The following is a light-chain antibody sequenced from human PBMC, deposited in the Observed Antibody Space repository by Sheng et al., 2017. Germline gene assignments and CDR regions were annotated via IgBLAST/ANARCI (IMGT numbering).Light chain of an antibody. CDR1: SSNIGSNY. Sequence: QSVLTQPPSASGTPGQRVVISCSGSSSNIGSNYVYWYQQLPGSAPKLLIYSNNQRPSGVSNRFSASKSGNTASLTISGLQADDEADYYCNSYTSSSTWVFGGGTKLTVL. CDR2: SNN. J-gene: IGLJ3*02. V-gene: IGLV1-47*02. CDR3: NSYTSSSTWV.